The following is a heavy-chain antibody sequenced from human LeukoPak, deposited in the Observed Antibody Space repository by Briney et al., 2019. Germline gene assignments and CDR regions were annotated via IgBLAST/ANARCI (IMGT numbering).Heavy chain of an antibody. D-gene: IGHD2-2*01. CDR3: ARALDIVVGRGMDV. V-gene: IGHV4-34*01. Sequence: NTSETLSLTCAVYGGSFSGYYWSWIRQPPGKGLEWIGEINHSGSTNYNPSLKSRVTISVDTSKNQFSLKLSSVTAADTGVYYCARALDIVVGRGMDVWGQGTTVTVSS. J-gene: IGHJ6*02. CDR1: GGSFSGYY. CDR2: INHSGST.